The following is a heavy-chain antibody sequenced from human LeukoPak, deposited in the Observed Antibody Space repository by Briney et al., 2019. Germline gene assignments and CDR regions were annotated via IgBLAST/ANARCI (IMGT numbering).Heavy chain of an antibody. Sequence: GASVKASCKASGPTFRSYAISWVRQAPGQGLEWMGGIIPIFGIAKYAQKFQGRVTITADKSTSTAYMERSSLRSEGTAVYYCARGKSSSWSRPNWFDPWGQGTLVTVSS. CDR3: ARGKSSSWSRPNWFDP. D-gene: IGHD6-13*01. CDR2: IIPIFGIA. CDR1: GPTFRSYA. J-gene: IGHJ5*02. V-gene: IGHV1-69*10.